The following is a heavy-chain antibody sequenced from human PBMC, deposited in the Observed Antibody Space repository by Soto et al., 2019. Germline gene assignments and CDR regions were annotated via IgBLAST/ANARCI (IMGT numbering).Heavy chain of an antibody. V-gene: IGHV3-23*01. CDR2: ISGSGGST. J-gene: IGHJ4*02. D-gene: IGHD2-15*01. CDR1: GFTFSSYA. CDR3: AKGFYAQGLVVAATPLDY. Sequence: GGSLRLSCAASGFTFSSYAMSWVRQAPGKGLEWVSAISGSGGSTYYADSVKGRFTISRDNSKNTLYLQMNSLRAEDTAVYYCAKGFYAQGLVVAATPLDYWGQGTLVTVSS.